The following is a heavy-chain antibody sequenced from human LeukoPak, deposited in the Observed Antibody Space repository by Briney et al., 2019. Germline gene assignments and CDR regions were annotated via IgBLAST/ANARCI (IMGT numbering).Heavy chain of an antibody. CDR1: GYTFTSYD. D-gene: IGHD6-13*01. V-gene: IGHV1-8*03. CDR2: MNPNSGNT. CDR3: ARDLSGIAAAGSSGPIAY. Sequence: ASVKVSCKASGYTFTSYDINWVRQATGQGLEWMGWMNPNSGNTGYAQKFQGRVTITRNTSISTAYIELSSLRSEDTAVYYCARDLSGIAAAGSSGPIAYWGQGTLVTVSS. J-gene: IGHJ4*02.